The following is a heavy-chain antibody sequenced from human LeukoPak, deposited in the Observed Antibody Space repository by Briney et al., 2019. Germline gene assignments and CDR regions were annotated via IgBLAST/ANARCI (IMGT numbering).Heavy chain of an antibody. CDR1: GFTFGDYA. J-gene: IGHJ3*02. CDR2: IRSKAYGGTT. D-gene: IGHD1-7*01. Sequence: GGSLRLSCTASGFTFGDYAMSWVRQAPGKGLEWVGFIRSKAYGGTTEYAASVKGRFTISRDDSKSIAYLQMSSLKTEDTAVYYCTRDGTEADAFDIWGQGTMVTVSS. CDR3: TRDGTEADAFDI. V-gene: IGHV3-49*04.